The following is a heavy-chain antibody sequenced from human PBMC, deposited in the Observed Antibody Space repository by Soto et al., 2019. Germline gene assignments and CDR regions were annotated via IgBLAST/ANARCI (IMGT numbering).Heavy chain of an antibody. D-gene: IGHD6-13*01. Sequence: EVQLVESGGGLVQPGASLRLSCAASGFTFSSYWMHWVRQAPGKGLVWVSRINSDGSRTNYADSVKGRFTVSRDNAKNTQYLQMNSPRAEDPAVYYCARVLTGSWNWFDPWGQGTLVTVSS. J-gene: IGHJ5*02. CDR3: ARVLTGSWNWFDP. CDR1: GFTFSSYW. CDR2: INSDGSRT. V-gene: IGHV3-74*01.